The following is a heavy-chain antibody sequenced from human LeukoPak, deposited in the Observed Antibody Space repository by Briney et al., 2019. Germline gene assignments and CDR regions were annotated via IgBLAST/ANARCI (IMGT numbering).Heavy chain of an antibody. CDR3: ARDVGATVHGY. CDR2: IHRSGST. Sequence: PSETLSLTCTVSGYSINSDYYWGWIRQPPGKGLEWIGSIHRSGSTYYNPSLESRVTISVDTSKNQFSLMLSSVTAADTAVYYCARDVGATVHGYWGQGTLVTVSS. D-gene: IGHD1-26*01. CDR1: GYSINSDYY. V-gene: IGHV4-38-2*02. J-gene: IGHJ4*02.